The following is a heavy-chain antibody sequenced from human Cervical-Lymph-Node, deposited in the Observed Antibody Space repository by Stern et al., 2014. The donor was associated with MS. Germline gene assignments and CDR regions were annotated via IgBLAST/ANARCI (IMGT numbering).Heavy chain of an antibody. CDR2: IYWDDDK. V-gene: IGHV2-5*02. D-gene: IGHD2-21*02. CDR3: AHSPPSDDDAFDI. Sequence: QVTLRESGPTLVNPTQTLTLTCAFSGFSLSTTGVGVGWIRQPPGKALEWLALIYWDDDKQYSPSLKSRLTITKDTSKSQVDLTLTNVDPVDTATYYCAHSPPSDDDAFDIWGQGTMVTISS. CDR1: GFSLSTTGVG. J-gene: IGHJ3*02.